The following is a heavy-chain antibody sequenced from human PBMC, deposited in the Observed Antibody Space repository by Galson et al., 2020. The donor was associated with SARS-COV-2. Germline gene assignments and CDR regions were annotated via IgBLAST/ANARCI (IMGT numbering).Heavy chain of an antibody. Sequence: ASVKVSCKFSGYTLTELSMHWVRQAPGKGLEWMGGFDPEDGETIYAQKFQGRVTMTEDTSTDTAYMELSSLRSEDTAVYYCATGPPIYCSGGSCYGWFDPWGQGTLVTVSS. J-gene: IGHJ5*02. CDR1: GYTLTELS. V-gene: IGHV1-24*01. CDR2: FDPEDGET. CDR3: ATGPPIYCSGGSCYGWFDP. D-gene: IGHD2-15*01.